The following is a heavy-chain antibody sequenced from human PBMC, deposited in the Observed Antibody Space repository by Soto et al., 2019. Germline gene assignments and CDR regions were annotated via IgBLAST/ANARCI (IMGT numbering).Heavy chain of an antibody. V-gene: IGHV3-48*01. D-gene: IGHD1-26*01. CDR1: EFPFSTYK. CDR3: AKRTGLSGSKGAFDY. CDR2: ISTSSGTI. Sequence: GGSPILYCAASEFPFSTYKMNWVRQSPGKGLEWVSYISTSSGTIFYADSVRGRFTISRDNAENSLYLQMNSLRAEDTALYYCAKRTGLSGSKGAFDYWGQGALVTVSS. J-gene: IGHJ4*02.